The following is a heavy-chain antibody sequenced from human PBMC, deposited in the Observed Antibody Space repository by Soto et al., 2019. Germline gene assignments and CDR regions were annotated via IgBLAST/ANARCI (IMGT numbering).Heavy chain of an antibody. CDR3: GRGDGGPQNGMGV. J-gene: IGHJ6*02. Sequence: QVQLVESGGGVVQPGRSLTVSCEASGFTFSSYGMHWVRQAPGKGLDWVAVITKDGSSKYYADSVKGRFTISRDNSRNMQSPQMNTLRAEDTALYYCGRGDGGPQNGMGVWGQGTTVTVSS. CDR2: ITKDGSSK. CDR1: GFTFSSYG. V-gene: IGHV3-33*03.